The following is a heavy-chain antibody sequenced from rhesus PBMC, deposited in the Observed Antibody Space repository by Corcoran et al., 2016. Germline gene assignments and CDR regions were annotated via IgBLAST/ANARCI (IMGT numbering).Heavy chain of an antibody. CDR2: IKNKDEGGTA. Sequence: EVQLVESGGGLVPPGGSLSLSCAASGFTLRHYWLSWVRQAPGKGLEWVGLIKNKDEGGTAADAESVKGRFTISRDESKNTLYLQMNSLKTEDTAVYYGTAAAACDYWGQGVLVTVSS. CDR1: GFTLRHYW. D-gene: IGHD6-25*01. CDR3: TAAAACDY. V-gene: IGHV3S11*01. J-gene: IGHJ4*01.